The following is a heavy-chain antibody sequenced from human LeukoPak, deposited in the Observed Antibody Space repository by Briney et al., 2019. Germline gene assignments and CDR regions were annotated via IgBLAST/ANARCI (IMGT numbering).Heavy chain of an antibody. Sequence: GASVKVSCKASGGTFSSYAISWVRQAPGQGLEWVGGIIPIFGTANYAQKFQGRVTITADESTSTAYMELSSLRSEDTAVYYCARGVRWYSSSWDRWTETGEKYYFDYWGQGTLVTVSS. CDR3: ARGVRWYSSSWDRWTETGEKYYFDY. CDR1: GGTFSSYA. V-gene: IGHV1-69*13. CDR2: IIPIFGTA. D-gene: IGHD6-13*01. J-gene: IGHJ4*02.